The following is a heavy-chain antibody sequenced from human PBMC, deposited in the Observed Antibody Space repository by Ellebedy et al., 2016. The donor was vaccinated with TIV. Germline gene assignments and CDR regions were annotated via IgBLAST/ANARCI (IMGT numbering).Heavy chain of an antibody. CDR3: ARGRHSLTNYFRWGFDY. CDR1: AGSSSIYF. Sequence: MPSETLSLTCAASAGSSSIYFRSWILQSPGRGLEWIGEVNHSGSTNYNPSLKSRVAISVDTSKNQFSLKLSSVTAADTAVYYWARGRHSLTNYFRWGFDYWGQGTLVTVSS. J-gene: IGHJ4*02. D-gene: IGHD3-9*01. V-gene: IGHV4-34*01. CDR2: VNHSGST.